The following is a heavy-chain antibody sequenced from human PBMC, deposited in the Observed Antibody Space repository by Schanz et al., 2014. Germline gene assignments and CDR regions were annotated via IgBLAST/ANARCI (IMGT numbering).Heavy chain of an antibody. Sequence: VQLVESGGDLVQPGGSLRLSCAASGFMFSSFWMGWIRQAPGKGLEWVAIIWYDGNNKKYADSVKGRFTISRDNFKNTLFLQMNSLRAEDTAVYFCARESGGQNDLDTEPHKYTYMDVWGKGTTVTVSS. D-gene: IGHD1-1*01. CDR2: IWYDGNNK. V-gene: IGHV3-33*08. J-gene: IGHJ6*03. CDR1: GFMFSSFW. CDR3: ARESGGQNDLDTEPHKYTYMDV.